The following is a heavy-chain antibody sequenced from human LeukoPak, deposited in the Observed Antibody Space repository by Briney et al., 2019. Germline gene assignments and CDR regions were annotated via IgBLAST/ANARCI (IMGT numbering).Heavy chain of an antibody. CDR1: GFTFSSYA. CDR2: ISGSGGST. J-gene: IGHJ4*02. CDR3: AKGEYQLLYGDY. D-gene: IGHD2-2*02. Sequence: GGSLRLSCAASGFTFSSYAMSWVRQAPGKGLEWVSAISGSGGSTYYADSVKGRFTISRDNSKNTLYLQMNSLRAEDTAVYYRAKGEYQLLYGDYWGQGTLVTVSS. V-gene: IGHV3-23*01.